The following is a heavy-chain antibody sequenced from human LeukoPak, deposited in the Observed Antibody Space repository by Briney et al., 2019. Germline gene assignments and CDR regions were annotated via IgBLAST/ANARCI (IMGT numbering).Heavy chain of an antibody. CDR2: IIPIFGTA. J-gene: IGHJ4*02. V-gene: IGHV1-69*13. D-gene: IGHD3-9*01. Sequence: SVKVSCKASGGIFSNYAISWVRQAPGQGLEWMGGIIPIFGTANYAEKLRGRVTITADETTSTAYMELSRLKSEDTAVYYCATDLHDILTGSFYWGQGTLVTVSS. CDR1: GGIFSNYA. CDR3: ATDLHDILTGSFY.